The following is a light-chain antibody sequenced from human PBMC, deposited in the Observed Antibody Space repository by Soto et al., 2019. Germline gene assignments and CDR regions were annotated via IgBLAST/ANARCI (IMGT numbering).Light chain of an antibody. Sequence: EIVMTQSPATLFVSPGERATLSCRASQSVRSNLAWCQQKPGQAPRLLIYGASTRATGAPARFSGSGSGTDFILAISSLQSEDFAVYYCQQYNDWPRTFGGGTKVEIK. V-gene: IGKV3-15*01. J-gene: IGKJ4*01. CDR1: QSVRSN. CDR3: QQYNDWPRT. CDR2: GAS.